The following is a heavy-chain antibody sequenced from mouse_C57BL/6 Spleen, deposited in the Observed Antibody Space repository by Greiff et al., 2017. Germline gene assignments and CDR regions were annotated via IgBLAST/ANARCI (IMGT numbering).Heavy chain of an antibody. CDR2: ISSGSSTI. CDR3: ARRFYDDDDYAMDY. J-gene: IGHJ4*01. D-gene: IGHD2-4*01. Sequence: EVQGVESGGGLVKPGGSLKLSCAASGFTFSDYGMHWVRQAPEKGLEWVAYISSGSSTIYYADTVKGRFTISRDNATNTLFLQMTSLRSEDTAMYYCARRFYDDDDYAMDYWGQGTSVTVSS. V-gene: IGHV5-17*01. CDR1: GFTFSDYG.